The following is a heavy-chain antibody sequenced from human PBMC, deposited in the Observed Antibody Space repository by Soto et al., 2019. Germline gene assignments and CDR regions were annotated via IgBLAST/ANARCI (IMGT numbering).Heavy chain of an antibody. J-gene: IGHJ4*02. Sequence: GGSLRLSCATSGFTFRIYAMNWVRQAPGKGLEWVSSISISGTYLHYADSVEGRFTISRDDAKNSVYLQMNSLRLDDTAVYYCAREGNYHEFWGQGTLVTVSS. D-gene: IGHD3-10*01. CDR3: AREGNYHEF. CDR1: GFTFRIYA. CDR2: ISISGTYL. V-gene: IGHV3-21*01.